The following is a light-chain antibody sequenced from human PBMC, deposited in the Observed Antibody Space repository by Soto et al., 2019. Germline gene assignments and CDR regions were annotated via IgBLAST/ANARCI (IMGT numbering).Light chain of an antibody. CDR2: EVF. CDR1: QSLLYVDGKTY. J-gene: IGKJ1*01. V-gene: IGKV2D-29*01. CDR3: MQGIQLPRT. Sequence: DIGMTQSPLSLSVTPGQPASISCKSSQSLLYVDGKTYLYWYLQKSGQPPQLLIYEVFNRISGVPDRFSGSGSGTDFTRKISRVEAEDVGVYYCMQGIQLPRTFGQGTKVEIK.